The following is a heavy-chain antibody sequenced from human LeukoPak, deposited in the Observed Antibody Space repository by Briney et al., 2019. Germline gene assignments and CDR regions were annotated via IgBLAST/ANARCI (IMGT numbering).Heavy chain of an antibody. Sequence: PGGSLRLSCAASGFTFDDYAMHWVRQAPGKGLEWVSGISWNSGSIGYADSVKGRFTISRDNAKNTLYLQMHSLRVEDTAVYYCTRGGGSRSFDYWGQGTLVTVSS. D-gene: IGHD2-2*01. CDR1: GFTFDDYA. CDR2: ISWNSGSI. J-gene: IGHJ4*02. V-gene: IGHV3-9*01. CDR3: TRGGGSRSFDY.